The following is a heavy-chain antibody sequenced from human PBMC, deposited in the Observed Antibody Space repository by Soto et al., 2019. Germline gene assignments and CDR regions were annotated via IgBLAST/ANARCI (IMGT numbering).Heavy chain of an antibody. CDR1: GYSISSGLY. D-gene: IGHD1-1*01. V-gene: IGHV4-38-2*01. J-gene: IGHJ5*02. CDR2: IYRGGIT. CDR3: AIGNPDWFDP. Sequence: SETLSLTCAVSGYSISSGLYWGWIRQPPGKGLEWIGTIYRGGITYYNPSLKSRVTISIDTSKNHFSLRLSSVTATDTAVYFCAIGNPDWFDPWGQGTLVTVS.